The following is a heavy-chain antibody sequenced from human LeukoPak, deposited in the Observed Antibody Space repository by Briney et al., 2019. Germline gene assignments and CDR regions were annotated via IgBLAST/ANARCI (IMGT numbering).Heavy chain of an antibody. CDR1: GGTFSSYA. V-gene: IGHV1-69*06. CDR2: IIPIFGTA. D-gene: IGHD4-23*01. CDR3: ARGAPGTVVKGYFQH. Sequence: GASVKVSCKASGGTFSSYAISWVRQAPGPGLEWMGGIIPIFGTANYAQKFQGRVTITSDKSTSTAYMELRSLRSDDTAVYYCARGAPGTVVKGYFQHWGQGTLVTVSS. J-gene: IGHJ1*01.